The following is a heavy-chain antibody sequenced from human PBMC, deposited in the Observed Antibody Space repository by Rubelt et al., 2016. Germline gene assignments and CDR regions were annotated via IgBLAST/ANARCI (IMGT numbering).Heavy chain of an antibody. V-gene: IGHV3-30*02. Sequence: TISRDNSKNTLYLQMNSLGAEDTAVYYCVKGYGDYEDYYYGMDVWGQGTTVTVSS. CDR3: VKGYGDYEDYYYGMDV. J-gene: IGHJ6*02. D-gene: IGHD4-17*01.